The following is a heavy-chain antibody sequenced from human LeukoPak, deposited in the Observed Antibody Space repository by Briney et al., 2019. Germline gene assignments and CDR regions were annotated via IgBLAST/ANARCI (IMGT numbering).Heavy chain of an antibody. CDR3: ARGRRRYCSSTSCYVDNKVMDY. Sequence: SETLSLTCAVYGGSFSGYYWGWIRQPPGKGLGWIGEINHSVSTNYNPCPKSRVTLSVDTSKTQFSLKLSSVTAADTAVYYCARGRRRYCSSTSCYVDNKVMDYWGQGTLVTVSS. V-gene: IGHV4-34*01. CDR2: INHSVST. J-gene: IGHJ4*02. D-gene: IGHD2-2*01. CDR1: GGSFSGYY.